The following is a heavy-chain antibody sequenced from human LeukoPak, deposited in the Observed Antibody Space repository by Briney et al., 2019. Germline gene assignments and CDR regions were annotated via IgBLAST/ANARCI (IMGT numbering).Heavy chain of an antibody. D-gene: IGHD4-17*01. CDR1: GFTFDDYA. CDR2: ISWNSGSI. CDR3: ATQYYGDYVFVSPIDY. V-gene: IGHV3-9*01. J-gene: IGHJ4*02. Sequence: GGSLRLSCAASGFTFDDYAMHWVRQAPGKGLEWVSGISWNSGSIGYADSVKGRFTISRDNAKNSLYLQMNSLRAEDTAVYYCATQYYGDYVFVSPIDYWGQGTLVTVSS.